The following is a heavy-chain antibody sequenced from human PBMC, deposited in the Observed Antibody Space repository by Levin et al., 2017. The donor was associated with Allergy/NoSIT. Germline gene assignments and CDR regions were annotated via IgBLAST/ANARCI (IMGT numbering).Heavy chain of an antibody. CDR2: ISSSSSYI. D-gene: IGHD6-13*01. V-gene: IGHV3-21*01. J-gene: IGHJ6*02. CDR1: GFTFSSYS. CDR3: ARVDELGIAAAGTKAYYDYGMDV. Sequence: PGGSLRLSCAASGFTFSSYSMNWVRQAPGKGLEWVSSISSSSSYIYYADSVKGRFTISRDNAKNSLYLQMNSLRAEDTAVYYCARVDELGIAAAGTKAYYDYGMDVWGQGTTVTVSS.